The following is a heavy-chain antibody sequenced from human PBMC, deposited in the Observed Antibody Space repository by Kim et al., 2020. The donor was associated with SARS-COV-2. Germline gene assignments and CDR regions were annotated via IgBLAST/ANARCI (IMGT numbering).Heavy chain of an antibody. Sequence: GGSLRLSCAASGFTFSSYEMNWVRQAPGKGLEWVSYISSSGSTIYYADSVKGRFTISRDNAKNSLYLQMNSLRAEDTAVYYCARGGDILTGYYNVPPSKPGFDYWGQGTLVTVSS. CDR3: ARGGDILTGYYNVPPSKPGFDY. J-gene: IGHJ4*02. D-gene: IGHD3-9*01. V-gene: IGHV3-48*03. CDR2: ISSSGSTI. CDR1: GFTFSSYE.